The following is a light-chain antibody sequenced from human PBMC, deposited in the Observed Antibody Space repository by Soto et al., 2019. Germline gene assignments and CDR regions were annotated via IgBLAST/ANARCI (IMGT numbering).Light chain of an antibody. CDR2: AAS. J-gene: IGKJ2*01. CDR1: QGISSY. Sequence: AIRMTQSPSSFSASTGDRVTITCRASQGISSYLAWYQQKPGKAPKLLIYAASTLQSGVPSRFXGSGSGTDFTLTISCLQSEXFXXXXXXXXXXXPPYTFGQGTKLEIK. CDR3: XXXXXXPPYT. V-gene: IGKV1-8*01.